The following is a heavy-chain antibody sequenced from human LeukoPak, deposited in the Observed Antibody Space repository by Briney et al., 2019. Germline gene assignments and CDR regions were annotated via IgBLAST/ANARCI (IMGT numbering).Heavy chain of an antibody. J-gene: IGHJ4*02. CDR2: IKQDGSDK. Sequence: GGSLRLSCAASGFTFSTYWMSCVRQAPGKGLEWVANIKQDGSDKYYVDSVKGRFTISRDNAENSLYLQMNSLRAEDTAIYYCARGGWYYFDYWGQGTLVTVSS. V-gene: IGHV3-7*01. CDR3: ARGGWYYFDY. CDR1: GFTFSTYW.